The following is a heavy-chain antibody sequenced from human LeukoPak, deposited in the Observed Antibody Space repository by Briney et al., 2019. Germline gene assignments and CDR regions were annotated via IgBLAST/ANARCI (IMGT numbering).Heavy chain of an antibody. CDR1: GFTFSSYA. CDR3: AKSRGLSSPFDY. D-gene: IGHD2-15*01. Sequence: GGSRRLSCAASGFTFSSYAMSWVRQAPGKGLEWVSAISGSGGSTYYAASVKGRFAISRDNSKNTLYLQMNSLRAEDTAVYYCAKSRGLSSPFDYWGQGTLVTVSS. J-gene: IGHJ4*02. V-gene: IGHV3-23*01. CDR2: ISGSGGST.